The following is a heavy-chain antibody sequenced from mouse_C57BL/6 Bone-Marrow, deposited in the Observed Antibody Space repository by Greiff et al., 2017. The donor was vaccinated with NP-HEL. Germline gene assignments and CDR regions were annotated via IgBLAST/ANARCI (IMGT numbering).Heavy chain of an antibody. CDR3: ARSGDGSSYWYFDV. CDR2: INPSTGGT. Sequence: VQLQQSGPELVKPGASVKISCKASGYSFTGYYMNWVKQSPEKSLEWIGEINPSTGGTTYNQKFKAKATLTVDKSSSTAYMQLKSLTSEDSAVYYCARSGDGSSYWYFDVWGTGTTVTVSS. CDR1: GYSFTGYY. V-gene: IGHV1-42*01. D-gene: IGHD1-1*01. J-gene: IGHJ1*03.